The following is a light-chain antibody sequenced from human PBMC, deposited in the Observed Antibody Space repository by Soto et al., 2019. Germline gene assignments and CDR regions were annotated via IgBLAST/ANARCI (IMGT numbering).Light chain of an antibody. CDR2: KAS. CDR3: QQYDSYVT. Sequence: DIQMTQAPSTLSASVGDRVTITCRASQSIGIWLAWYQQKPVKAPKLLIYKASRLKSEVPSRFSGSGFGTDFTLAISSLQPDDCATYYYQQYDSYVTFGGGTKLEIK. V-gene: IGKV1-5*03. CDR1: QSIGIW. J-gene: IGKJ2*01.